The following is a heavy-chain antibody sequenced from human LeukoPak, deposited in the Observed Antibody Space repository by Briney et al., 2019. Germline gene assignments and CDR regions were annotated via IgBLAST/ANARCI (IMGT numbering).Heavy chain of an antibody. V-gene: IGHV4-34*01. CDR2: INHSGST. Sequence: SETLSLTCAVYGGSFSGYYWSWIRQPPGKGLEWIGEINHSGSTNYNPSLKSRVTISVDTSKNQFSLKLTSVTAADTAVYYCARQDRWLFPFDSWGQGTLVTVSS. CDR1: GGSFSGYY. D-gene: IGHD2-21*01. CDR3: ARQDRWLFPFDS. J-gene: IGHJ4*02.